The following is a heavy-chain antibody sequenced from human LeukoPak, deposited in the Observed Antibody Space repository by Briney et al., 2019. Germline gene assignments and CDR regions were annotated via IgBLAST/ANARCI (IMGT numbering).Heavy chain of an antibody. J-gene: IGHJ6*02. D-gene: IGHD2-15*01. Sequence: GGSRRLSGAASGFTFSSYEMNWVRKAPGKGLEGVSYISSSGSTIYYADSVKGRFTISRDNAKNSLYLQMNSLRAEDTAVYYCARDGGGPLYGMDVWGQGTTVTVSS. CDR2: ISSSGSTI. V-gene: IGHV3-48*03. CDR1: GFTFSSYE. CDR3: ARDGGGPLYGMDV.